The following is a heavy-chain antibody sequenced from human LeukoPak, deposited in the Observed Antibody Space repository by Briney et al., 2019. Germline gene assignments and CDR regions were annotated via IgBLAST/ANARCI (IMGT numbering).Heavy chain of an antibody. D-gene: IGHD6-13*01. Sequence: SETLSLTCTVSGGSISSSTYYWGCIPQPPGKGLEWIVSIYYSGSTYYNLSLKSRVTISVDTSKNQFSLKLSSVTAADTAVYYCASDEVTGPRIAAAGTRWFDTWGQGTLVTVSS. CDR2: IYYSGST. CDR1: GGSISSSTYY. J-gene: IGHJ5*02. CDR3: ASDEVTGPRIAAAGTRWFDT. V-gene: IGHV4-39*01.